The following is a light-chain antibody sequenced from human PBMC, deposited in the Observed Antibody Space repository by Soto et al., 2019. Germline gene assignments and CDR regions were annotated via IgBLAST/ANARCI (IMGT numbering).Light chain of an antibody. CDR1: SSDVGGYNY. J-gene: IGLJ2*01. Sequence: QSVLTQPASVSGSPGQSITISCTGTSSDVGGYNYVSWYQQHPGKAPKLMIYDVSNRPSGVSNRFSGSKSGNTAFLTISGLQAEDEADYYCSSYTSSSTFVFGGGTKLTVL. CDR2: DVS. V-gene: IGLV2-14*01. CDR3: SSYTSSSTFV.